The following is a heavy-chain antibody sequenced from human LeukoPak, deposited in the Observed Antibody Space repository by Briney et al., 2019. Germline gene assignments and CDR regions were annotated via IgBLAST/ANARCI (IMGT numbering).Heavy chain of an antibody. CDR1: GGSISSYY. CDR2: IYYSGST. J-gene: IGHJ4*02. CDR3: ARESSGWYQFDY. V-gene: IGHV4-59*01. Sequence: PSETLSLTCTVSGGSISSYYWSWIRQPPGKGLEWIGYIYYSGSTNYNPSLKSRVTISVDTSKNQFSLKLSSVTAADTAVYYCARESSGWYQFDYWGQGTLATVSS. D-gene: IGHD6-19*01.